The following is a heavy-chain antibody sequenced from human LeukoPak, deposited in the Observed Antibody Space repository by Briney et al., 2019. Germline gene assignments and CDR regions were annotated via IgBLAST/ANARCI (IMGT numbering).Heavy chain of an antibody. CDR2: IKSKTDGGTA. J-gene: IGHJ4*02. Sequence: GESLRLSCAASGFTFMNAWMSWVRQAPGKGLEWVGRIKSKTDGGTADYAAPVKGRFTISRDDSKNTLYLQLNSLKTEDTAVYYCATLKTGTSSFLWGQGTLVTVSS. D-gene: IGHD6-13*01. V-gene: IGHV3-15*01. CDR3: ATLKTGTSSFL. CDR1: GFTFMNAW.